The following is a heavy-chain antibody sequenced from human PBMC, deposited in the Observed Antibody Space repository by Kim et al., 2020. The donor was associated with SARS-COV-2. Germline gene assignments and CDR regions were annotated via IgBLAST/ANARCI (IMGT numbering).Heavy chain of an antibody. CDR2: INHSGST. V-gene: IGHV4-34*01. J-gene: IGHJ4*02. Sequence: SETLSLTCAVYGGSFSGYYWSWIRQPPGKGLEWIGEINHSGSTNYNPSLKSRVTISVDTSKNQFSLKLSSVTAADTAVYYCARGQDSSGYYAPFDYWGQGTLVTVSS. CDR1: GGSFSGYY. CDR3: ARGQDSSGYYAPFDY. D-gene: IGHD3-22*01.